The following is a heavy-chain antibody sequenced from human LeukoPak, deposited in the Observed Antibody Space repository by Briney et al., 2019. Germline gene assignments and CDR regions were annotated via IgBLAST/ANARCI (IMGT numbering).Heavy chain of an antibody. V-gene: IGHV3-48*03. CDR1: GFTFSGYE. CDR2: ISSGGSTI. J-gene: IGHJ4*02. Sequence: PGGSLRLSCAASGFTFSGYEMNWVRQAPGRGLEWVSYISSGGSTIYYADSVKGRFTISRDNAKDSLYLQMNSLRAEDTAVYYCARMGYNNGYRGFDHWGQGTLVTVSS. CDR3: ARMGYNNGYRGFDH. D-gene: IGHD5-18*01.